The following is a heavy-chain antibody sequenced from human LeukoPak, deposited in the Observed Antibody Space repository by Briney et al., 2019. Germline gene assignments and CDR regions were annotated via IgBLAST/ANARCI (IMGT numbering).Heavy chain of an antibody. V-gene: IGHV3-30*02. D-gene: IGHD3-10*01. Sequence: GGSLRLSCAASGFTFDDYGMHWVRQAPGKGLEWVAFIRYDGSNKYYADSVKGRFTISRDNAKNTLYLQMNSLRAEDTAVYYCARDLNYGSGTRIDPWGQGTLVTVSS. J-gene: IGHJ5*02. CDR2: IRYDGSNK. CDR1: GFTFDDYG. CDR3: ARDLNYGSGTRIDP.